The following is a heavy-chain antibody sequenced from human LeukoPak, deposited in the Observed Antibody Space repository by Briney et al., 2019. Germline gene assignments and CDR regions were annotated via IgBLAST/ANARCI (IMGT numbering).Heavy chain of an antibody. Sequence: GGSLRLSCAASGFTFSSYAMNWVRQAPGKGLEGVSGIGYTGDSTFYADSVKGRFTVSRDSSKNTLFLHMNSLRAEDTALYYCAKSPTVDAAFDIWGQGTMVTVSS. CDR2: IGYTGDST. CDR1: GFTFSSYA. CDR3: AKSPTVDAAFDI. V-gene: IGHV3-23*01. J-gene: IGHJ3*02. D-gene: IGHD4-23*01.